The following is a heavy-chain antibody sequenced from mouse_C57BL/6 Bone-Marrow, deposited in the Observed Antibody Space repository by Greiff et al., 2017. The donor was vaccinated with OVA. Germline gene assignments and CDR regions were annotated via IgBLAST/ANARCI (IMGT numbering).Heavy chain of an antibody. CDR3: TGGLRSY. Sequence: EVMLVESGGGLVQPGGSMKLSCVASGFTFSNYWMNWVRQSPEKGLEWVAQIRLKSDTYATHYAVSVQGRFTISRDDSKSSVYLQMNNLRAEDTGMYDCTGGLRSYWGKGTTLTVSS. CDR2: IRLKSDTYAT. D-gene: IGHD1-1*01. CDR1: GFTFSNYW. V-gene: IGHV6-3*01. J-gene: IGHJ2*01.